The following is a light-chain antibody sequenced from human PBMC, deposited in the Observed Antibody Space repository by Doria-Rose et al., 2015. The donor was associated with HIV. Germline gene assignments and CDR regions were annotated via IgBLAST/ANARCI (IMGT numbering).Light chain of an antibody. V-gene: IGKV3-20*01. Sequence: TQSPGTLSLSPGERATLSCMASQSFSCTYLAWYQQKPGQAPSLLIYDGSTRATDIPDRFSASGSGTDSTLTINRLEPEDFALYYCHQYGTSWTFGQGTKVEI. CDR3: HQYGTSWT. CDR1: QSFSCTY. J-gene: IGKJ1*01. CDR2: DGS.